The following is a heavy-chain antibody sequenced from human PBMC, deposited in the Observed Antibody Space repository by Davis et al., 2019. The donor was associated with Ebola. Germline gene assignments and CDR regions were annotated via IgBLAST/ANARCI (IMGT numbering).Heavy chain of an antibody. Sequence: MPSETLSLTCAVSGGSISSANWWSWVRQPPGKGLEWIGCIYYSGSTYYNPSLKSRVTISVDTSKNQFSLKLSSVTAADTAVYYCARGVGGVGAWLDPWGQGTLVTVSS. CDR1: GGSISSANW. D-gene: IGHD3-16*01. V-gene: IGHV4-4*02. J-gene: IGHJ5*02. CDR2: IYYSGST. CDR3: ARGVGGVGAWLDP.